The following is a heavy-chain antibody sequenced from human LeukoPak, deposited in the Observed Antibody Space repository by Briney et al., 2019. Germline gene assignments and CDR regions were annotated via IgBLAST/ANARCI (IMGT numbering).Heavy chain of an antibody. V-gene: IGHV1-69*05. CDR2: IIPIFGTA. CDR1: GGTFSSYA. Sequence: ASVKVSCKASGGTFSSYAISWVRQAPGQGLEWMGGIIPIFGTANYAQKFQGRVTITTDESTSTAYMELSSLRSEDTAVYYCAREYTAMVRRQVWFDPWGQGTLVTVSS. CDR3: AREYTAMVRRQVWFDP. J-gene: IGHJ5*02. D-gene: IGHD5-18*01.